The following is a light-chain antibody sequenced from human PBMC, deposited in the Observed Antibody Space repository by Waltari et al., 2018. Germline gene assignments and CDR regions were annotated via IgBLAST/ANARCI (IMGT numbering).Light chain of an antibody. Sequence: QSALTQPASVSGSPGQSITISCTGTSSDVGNYNLVSWYQQYPGKAPKVMIYDDNSRPSGVSDRFSGSKSGNTASLTISGVQAEDEADYYCCSYAGSDTWVFGGGTKLTVL. CDR1: SSDVGNYNL. J-gene: IGLJ3*02. CDR2: DDN. V-gene: IGLV2-23*01. CDR3: CSYAGSDTWV.